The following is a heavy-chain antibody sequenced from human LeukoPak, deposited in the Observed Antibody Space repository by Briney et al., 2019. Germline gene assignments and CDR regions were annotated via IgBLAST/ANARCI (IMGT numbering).Heavy chain of an antibody. Sequence: GGYLRLSCAASGFAFNNYGMQWVRQAPGKGLEWVALIWYDGNNENYADSVKGRFTISRDNCRNTLDLQMNSLRAEDTAVYYCARGWGSNAYASAFDFWGQGTMVTVSS. CDR1: GFAFNNYG. CDR2: IWYDGNNE. V-gene: IGHV3-33*01. D-gene: IGHD3-16*01. J-gene: IGHJ3*01. CDR3: ARGWGSNAYASAFDF.